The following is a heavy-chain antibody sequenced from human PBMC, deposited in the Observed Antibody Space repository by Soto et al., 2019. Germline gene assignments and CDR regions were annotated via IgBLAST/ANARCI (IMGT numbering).Heavy chain of an antibody. D-gene: IGHD1-26*01. V-gene: IGHV3-21*01. CDR3: ARLGRDYYYYGMDV. Sequence: ESGGGLVKPGGSLRLSCAASGFTFSSYSMNWVRQAPGKGLEWVSSISSSSSYIYYADSVKGRFTISRDNAKNSLYLQMNSLRAEDTAVYYCARLGRDYYYYGMDVWGQGTTVTVSS. J-gene: IGHJ6*02. CDR1: GFTFSSYS. CDR2: ISSSSSYI.